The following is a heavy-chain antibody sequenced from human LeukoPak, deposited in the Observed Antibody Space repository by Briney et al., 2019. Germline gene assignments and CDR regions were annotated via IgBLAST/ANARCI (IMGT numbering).Heavy chain of an antibody. CDR1: GFTFSSYW. J-gene: IGHJ3*02. V-gene: IGHV3-7*01. CDR2: IKQDGSEK. Sequence: GGSLRLSCAASGFTFSSYWMSWVRQAPGKGLEWVANIKQDGSEKYYVDSVKGRFTISRDNAKNSLYLQMNSLRAEDTAVYYCARLIEELRDGAFDIWGQGTMVTVSS. D-gene: IGHD1-26*01. CDR3: ARLIEELRDGAFDI.